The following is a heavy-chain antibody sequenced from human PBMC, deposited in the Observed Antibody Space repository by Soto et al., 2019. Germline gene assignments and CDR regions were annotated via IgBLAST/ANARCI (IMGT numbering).Heavy chain of an antibody. J-gene: IGHJ6*03. V-gene: IGHV3-7*01. D-gene: IGHD2-8*01. CDR1: GFTFSSYW. CDR3: ARVRYCTNGVCYIYYYYYMDV. CDR2: IKQDGSEK. Sequence: PGGSLRLSCAASGFTFSSYWMSWVRQAPGKEQERVANIKQDGSEKYYVESVKGRFSISRDNAKNSLYLQMNSLRAEDTAVYYCARVRYCTNGVCYIYYYYYMDVWGKGTTVTVSS.